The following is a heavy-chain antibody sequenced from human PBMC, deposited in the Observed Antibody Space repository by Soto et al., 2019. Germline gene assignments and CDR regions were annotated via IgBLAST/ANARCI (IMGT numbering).Heavy chain of an antibody. CDR3: AKDAIMVSSSFNYFDF. J-gene: IGHJ4*02. CDR2: ISGGGGAT. D-gene: IGHD6-13*01. CDR1: GFIPSSYA. V-gene: IGHV3-23*01. Sequence: PGGSLRLSCVVSGFIPSSYAMSWVRQSPGKGLEWVSGISGGGGATSYADSVKGRFTISRDNSKNTLYLQMNSLSAEDTAIYYCAKDAIMVSSSFNYFDFWGQGALVTVSS.